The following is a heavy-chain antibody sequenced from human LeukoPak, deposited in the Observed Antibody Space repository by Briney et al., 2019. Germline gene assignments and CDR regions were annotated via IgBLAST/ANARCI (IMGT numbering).Heavy chain of an antibody. CDR3: VRGSSIAAAGELNWFDP. D-gene: IGHD6-13*01. CDR2: IYPGDSDT. V-gene: IGHV5-51*01. Sequence: GESLKISCKGSGYSFTSYWIGWVRQMPGKGLEWMGIIYPGDSDTRYSPSFQGQVTISADKSISTAYLQWSSLKASDTAMYYCVRGSSIAAAGELNWFDPWGQGTLVTVSS. J-gene: IGHJ5*02. CDR1: GYSFTSYW.